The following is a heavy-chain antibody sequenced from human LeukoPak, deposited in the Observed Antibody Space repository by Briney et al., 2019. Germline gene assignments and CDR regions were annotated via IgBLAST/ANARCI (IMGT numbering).Heavy chain of an antibody. CDR2: INSDGSST. J-gene: IGHJ4*02. Sequence: GGSLRLSCAASGFTFSSYWMHWVRQAPGKGLVWVSRINSDGSSTTYADSVKGRFTISRDNAKNTLYLQMNSLRAEDTAVYYCARAECDFWSGDYSLDDWGQGTLVTVSS. CDR3: ARAECDFWSGDYSLDD. CDR1: GFTFSSYW. D-gene: IGHD3-3*01. V-gene: IGHV3-74*01.